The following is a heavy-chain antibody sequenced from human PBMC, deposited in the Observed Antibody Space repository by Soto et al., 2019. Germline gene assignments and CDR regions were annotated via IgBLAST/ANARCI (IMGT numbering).Heavy chain of an antibody. CDR2: ISGSGGST. Sequence: YLRLSCAASGFTFSSYAMSWVRQAPGKGLEWVSAISGSGGSTYYADSVKGRFTISRDNSKNTLYLQMNSLRAEDTAVYYCAKVAGYSSGWYIDYWGQGTLVTVSS. CDR3: AKVAGYSSGWYIDY. J-gene: IGHJ4*02. V-gene: IGHV3-23*01. CDR1: GFTFSSYA. D-gene: IGHD6-19*01.